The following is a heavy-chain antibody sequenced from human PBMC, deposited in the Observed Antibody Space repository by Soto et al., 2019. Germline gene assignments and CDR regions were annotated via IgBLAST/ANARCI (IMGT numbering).Heavy chain of an antibody. V-gene: IGHV1-18*01. CDR1: GYTFTSYG. J-gene: IGHJ4*02. Sequence: AGVKVSCKASGYTFTSYGISWVRQAPGQGLEWMGWISAYNGNTNYAQKLQGRVTMTTDTSTSTAYMELRSLRSDDTAVYYCARDLQYYYDSSGYYAPFDYWGQGTLVTVSP. D-gene: IGHD3-22*01. CDR2: ISAYNGNT. CDR3: ARDLQYYYDSSGYYAPFDY.